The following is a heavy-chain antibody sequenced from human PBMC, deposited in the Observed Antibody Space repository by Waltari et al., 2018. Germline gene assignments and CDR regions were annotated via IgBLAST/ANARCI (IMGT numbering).Heavy chain of an antibody. V-gene: IGHV4-59*01. J-gene: IGHJ4*02. CDR2: IYYSGST. CDR3: ARAGNYGRLYYFDY. CDR1: GGSISSYY. Sequence: QVQLQESGPGLVKPSETLSLTCTVSGGSISSYYWSWIRQPPGKGLEWIGYIYYSGSTNYNPSLKSRVTISVDTSKNQFSLKLSSVTAADTAVYYCARAGNYGRLYYFDYWGQGTLVTVSS. D-gene: IGHD3-16*01.